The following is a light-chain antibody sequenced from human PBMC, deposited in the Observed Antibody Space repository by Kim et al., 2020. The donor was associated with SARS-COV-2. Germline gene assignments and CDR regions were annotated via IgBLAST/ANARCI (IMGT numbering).Light chain of an antibody. CDR2: DVI. CDR1: TSDFGDYDR. Sequence: QSALTQPPSVSGSPRQSVTISCTGTTSDFGDYDRVSWYQQSPGTAPKLIIYDVIHRPSGVPDRFSGSKSGNTASLTISGLQAEDEADYFCSSFTSEAYYVFGTGTKVTVL. J-gene: IGLJ1*01. CDR3: SSFTSEAYYV. V-gene: IGLV2-18*02.